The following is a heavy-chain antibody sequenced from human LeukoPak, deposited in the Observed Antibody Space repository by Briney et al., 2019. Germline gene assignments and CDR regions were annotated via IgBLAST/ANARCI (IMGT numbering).Heavy chain of an antibody. CDR3: ARAVGNYGEGSRKYYYYYYMDV. J-gene: IGHJ6*03. Sequence: GGSLRLSCAASGFTFDDYGMSWVRQAPGKGLEWVSGINWNGGSTGYADSVKGRFTISRDNAKNSLYLQMNSLRAEDTALYYCARAVGNYGEGSRKYYYYYYMDVWGKGTTVTVSS. D-gene: IGHD4-17*01. CDR2: INWNGGST. CDR1: GFTFDDYG. V-gene: IGHV3-20*04.